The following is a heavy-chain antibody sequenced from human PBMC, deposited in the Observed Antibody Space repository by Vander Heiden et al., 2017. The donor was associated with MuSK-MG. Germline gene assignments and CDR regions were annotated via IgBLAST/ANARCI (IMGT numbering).Heavy chain of an antibody. Sequence: QVQLQESGPGLVKPSQTLSLTCTVSGGSIISGSYYWSWIRQHPGKGLEWIGYIYHSGSTHYNPPLKSRVTMSVDTSKNQFSLKVSSVTAADTAVYYCARGPGYTSGYYYYYGMDVWGQGTTVAVSS. CDR3: ARGPGYTSGYYYYYGMDV. J-gene: IGHJ6*02. V-gene: IGHV4-31*03. D-gene: IGHD1-1*01. CDR2: IYHSGST. CDR1: GGSIISGSYY.